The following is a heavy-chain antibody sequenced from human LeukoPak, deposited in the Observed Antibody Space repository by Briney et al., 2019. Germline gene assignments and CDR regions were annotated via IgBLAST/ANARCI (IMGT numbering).Heavy chain of an antibody. Sequence: TSETLSLTCTVSGGSISTYYCSWIRQSPGNGLEWIGYMDYSGSASYNPSLKSRVTISVDTAKNQFSLKLSSVTAADTAVYYCASLRHYYDSGGYYYGYSQHWGQGTLVTVSS. V-gene: IGHV4-59*01. D-gene: IGHD3-22*01. CDR3: ASLRHYYDSGGYYYGYSQH. CDR1: GGSISTYY. J-gene: IGHJ1*01. CDR2: MDYSGSA.